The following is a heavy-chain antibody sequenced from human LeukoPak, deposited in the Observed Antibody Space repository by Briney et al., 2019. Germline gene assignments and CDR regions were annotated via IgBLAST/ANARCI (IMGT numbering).Heavy chain of an antibody. J-gene: IGHJ4*02. D-gene: IGHD6-13*01. CDR2: ISYDGSNK. CDR1: GFTFRSYG. V-gene: IGHV3-30*18. CDR3: AKVLGYSSSWDEDY. Sequence: GGSLRLSCAASGFTFRSYGMHWVRQVPVKGLEWVAVISYDGSNKYYADSVKGPFTISRDNSKNTLYLQMNSLRAEDTAVYYCAKVLGYSSSWDEDYWGQGTLVTVSS.